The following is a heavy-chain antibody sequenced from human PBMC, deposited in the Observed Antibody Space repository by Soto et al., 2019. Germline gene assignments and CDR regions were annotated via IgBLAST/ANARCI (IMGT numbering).Heavy chain of an antibody. V-gene: IGHV4-59*08. D-gene: IGHD4-17*01. CDR2: IYYSGST. CDR1: GGSISSYY. J-gene: IGHJ4*02. CDR3: ARHRYDYGDWRRLYFDY. Sequence: QVQLQESGPGLVKPSETLSLTCTVSGGSISSYYWSWIRQPPGKGLEWIGYIYYSGSTNYNPSLKSRVTIAVDTSKNQFSLKLSSVTAADTAVYYCARHRYDYGDWRRLYFDYWGQGTLVTVSS.